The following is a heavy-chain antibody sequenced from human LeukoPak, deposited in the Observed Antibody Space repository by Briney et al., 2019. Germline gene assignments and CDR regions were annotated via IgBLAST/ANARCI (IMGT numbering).Heavy chain of an antibody. CDR1: GYSFTSYW. V-gene: IGHV5-51*01. D-gene: IGHD5-18*01. Sequence: EESLKISCKGSGYSFTSYWIGWVRQMPGKGLEWMGIIYPGDSDTRYSPSFQGQVTISADKSISTAYLQWSSLKASDTAMYYCARQAQLWLLGGPFDPWGQGTLVTVSS. J-gene: IGHJ5*02. CDR2: IYPGDSDT. CDR3: ARQAQLWLLGGPFDP.